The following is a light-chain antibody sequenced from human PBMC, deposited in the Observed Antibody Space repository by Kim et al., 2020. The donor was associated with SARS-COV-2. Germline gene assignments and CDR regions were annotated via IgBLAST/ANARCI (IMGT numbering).Light chain of an antibody. V-gene: IGLV2-23*02. CDR2: DIS. J-gene: IGLJ3*02. CDR3: CSFTMNVTWV. Sequence: GPSITISCSGTLSDVGTFSLLSWYQQQPGKAPRLIIFDISQRPSGISGRFSGSKSGNTASLTISDLQPDDEADYFCCSFTMNVTWVFGGGTQLTVL. CDR1: LSDVGTFSL.